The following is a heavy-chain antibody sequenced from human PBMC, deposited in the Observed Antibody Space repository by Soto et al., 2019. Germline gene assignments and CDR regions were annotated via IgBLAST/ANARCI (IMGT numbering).Heavy chain of an antibody. V-gene: IGHV3-7*01. J-gene: IGHJ6*02. CDR2: IKQDGSEK. Sequence: GGSLRLSCAASGFSFSASWMAWVRQAPGKGLEWVADIKQDGSEKNYVDSVKGRFTISRDNAKNSLYLQMNSLRAEDTAVYYCVRDSRGHNYYYDSSGYYLPHYYYYGMDVWGQGTTVTVSS. CDR1: GFSFSASW. D-gene: IGHD3-22*01. CDR3: VRDSRGHNYYYDSSGYYLPHYYYYGMDV.